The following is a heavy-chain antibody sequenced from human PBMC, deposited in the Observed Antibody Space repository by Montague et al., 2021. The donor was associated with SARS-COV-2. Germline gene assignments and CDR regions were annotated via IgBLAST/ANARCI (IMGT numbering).Heavy chain of an antibody. Sequence: SETLSLTCAVYGGSFSGYYWTWVRQSPGKGLEWIAEINHRGTTNYNFNSSPRSRATISVDTSKSQFSLKLTSVTAADTGVYYCARWDPQTLTLIGLRGKSASDYWGQGTLVTVSS. V-gene: IGHV4-34*01. J-gene: IGHJ4*02. CDR3: ARWDPQTLTLIGLRGKSASDY. D-gene: IGHD4-23*01. CDR2: INHRGTT. CDR1: GGSFSGYY.